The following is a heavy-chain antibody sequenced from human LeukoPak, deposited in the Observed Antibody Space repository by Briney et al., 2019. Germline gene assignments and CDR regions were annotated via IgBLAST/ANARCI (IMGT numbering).Heavy chain of an antibody. V-gene: IGHV3-21*01. CDR2: ISSSSSYI. J-gene: IGHJ4*02. Sequence: GGSLRLSCAGSGFPFSSDAMNWVRQAPGKGLEWVSSISSSSSYIYYADSVKGRFTISRDNAKNSLYLQMNSLRAEDTAVYYCASRSEMATVKYWGQGTLVTVSS. CDR1: GFPFSSDA. D-gene: IGHD5-24*01. CDR3: ASRSEMATVKY.